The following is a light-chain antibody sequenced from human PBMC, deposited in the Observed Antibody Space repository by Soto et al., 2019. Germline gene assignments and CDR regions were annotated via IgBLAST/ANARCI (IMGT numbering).Light chain of an antibody. CDR1: RMDLYSSNNKNY. CDR3: EGHLGVAGS. CDR2: WAS. V-gene: IGKV4-1*01. J-gene: IGKJ3*01. Sequence: EIARTQPPWSLGVSGWETYTFKNKSRRMDLYSSNNKNYLAWYQQKPGQPPKLLIYWASTRESGVPARFSVSGSGTEFTLALRCRQAGDVAVYYCEGHLGVAGSFAAGTKVDIK.